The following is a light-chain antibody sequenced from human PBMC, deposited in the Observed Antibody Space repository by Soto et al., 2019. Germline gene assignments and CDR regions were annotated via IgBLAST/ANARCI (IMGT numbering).Light chain of an antibody. CDR1: QSVSSY. J-gene: IGKJ4*01. CDR2: DAS. Sequence: EIVLTQSPATLSLSPGERATLSCRARQSVSSYLAWYQQKPGQAPRLLIYDASNRATGIPARFSGSGSGTDFTLPISSLEPEDFAVYYCQQRSNWTFGGGTKVEIK. V-gene: IGKV3-11*01. CDR3: QQRSNWT.